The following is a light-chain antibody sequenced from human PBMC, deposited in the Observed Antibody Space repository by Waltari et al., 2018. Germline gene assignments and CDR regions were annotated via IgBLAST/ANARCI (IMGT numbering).Light chain of an antibody. V-gene: IGLV1-44*01. CDR3: ASWDDSLSVVL. J-gene: IGLJ3*02. CDR1: SSNIGSNT. CDR2: TNK. Sequence: QTALTQPPSTSGTPGQRVTISCSGSSSNIGSNTVNWYQQLPGTALKLLIYTNKPGPSVVPDRFSASKSDTSASLAISGLQSEDEAHYYCASWDDSLSVVLFGGGTKLTVL.